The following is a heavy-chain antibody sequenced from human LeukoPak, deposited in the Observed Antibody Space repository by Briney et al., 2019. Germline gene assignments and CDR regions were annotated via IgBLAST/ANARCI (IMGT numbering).Heavy chain of an antibody. Sequence: NPSETLSLTCTVSGGSISSSSYYWGWIRQPPGKGREWIGSIYYSGSTYYNPSLKSRVTISVDTSKNQFSLKLSSVTAADTAVYYCARQGIAVAGTGFDYWGQGTLVTVSS. CDR2: IYYSGST. CDR3: ARQGIAVAGTGFDY. CDR1: GGSISSSSYY. J-gene: IGHJ4*02. D-gene: IGHD6-19*01. V-gene: IGHV4-39*01.